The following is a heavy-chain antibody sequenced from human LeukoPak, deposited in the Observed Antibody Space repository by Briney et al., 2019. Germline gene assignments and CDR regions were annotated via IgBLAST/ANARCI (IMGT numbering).Heavy chain of an antibody. V-gene: IGHV3-7*01. CDR2: INQGGSDK. J-gene: IGHJ4*02. CDR3: TRDRSRAEDD. CDR1: GFTFSGHW. Sequence: GGSLRLSCAASGFTFSGHWMSWFRQAPGKGLEWVANINQGGSDKYYVDSVKGRFTISRDNANNLLYLQMNSLRGEDTAVYYCTRDRSRAEDDWGQGTLVTVSS. D-gene: IGHD1-14*01.